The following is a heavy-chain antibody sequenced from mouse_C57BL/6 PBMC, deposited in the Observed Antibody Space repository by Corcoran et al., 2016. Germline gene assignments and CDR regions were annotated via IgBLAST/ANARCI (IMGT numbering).Heavy chain of an antibody. D-gene: IGHD1-2*01. Sequence: EVQLQQSGPELVKPGASVKISCKASGYTFTDYYMNWVKQSHGKSLEWIGDINPNNGGTSYNQKFKGKATLTVDKSSSTAYMELRSPTSEDSAVYYCASPPTTALDVWGTGTTVTVSS. J-gene: IGHJ1*03. CDR2: INPNNGGT. CDR1: GYTFTDYY. CDR3: ASPPTTALDV. V-gene: IGHV1-26*01.